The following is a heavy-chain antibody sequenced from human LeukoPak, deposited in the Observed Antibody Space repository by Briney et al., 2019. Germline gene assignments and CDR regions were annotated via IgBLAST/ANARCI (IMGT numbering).Heavy chain of an antibody. CDR1: GYTFTSYY. D-gene: IGHD1-26*01. V-gene: IGHV1-46*01. J-gene: IGHJ4*02. CDR2: FNPSGGST. Sequence: ASVKVSCKASGYTFTSYYMHWVRQAPGRGLEWMGIFNPSGGSTSYAEKFQGRVTMTRDTSTSTVYMELSSLRSEDTAVYYCARSRLVGATTPYYFDYWGPGTLVTVSS. CDR3: ARSRLVGATTPYYFDY.